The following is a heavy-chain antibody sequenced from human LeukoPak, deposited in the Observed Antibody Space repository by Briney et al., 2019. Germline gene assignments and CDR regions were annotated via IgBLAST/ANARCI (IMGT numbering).Heavy chain of an antibody. CDR2: ISYDGSNK. Sequence: HPGGSLRLSCAASGFTFSSYAMHWVRQAPGKGLEWVAIISYDGSNKYYADSVKGRFTISRDNSKNTLTLQMNSLRAEDTAVYYCAKDRGYNILTGYSKGHYFDYWGQGTLVTVSS. CDR3: AKDRGYNILTGYSKGHYFDY. J-gene: IGHJ4*02. V-gene: IGHV3-30*04. D-gene: IGHD3-9*01. CDR1: GFTFSSYA.